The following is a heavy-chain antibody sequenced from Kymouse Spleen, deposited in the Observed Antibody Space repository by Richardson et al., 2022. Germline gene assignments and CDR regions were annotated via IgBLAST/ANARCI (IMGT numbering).Heavy chain of an antibody. CDR1: GGSISSGGYY. D-gene: IGHD3-10*01. CDR2: IYYSGST. CDR3: ARGPYYYGSGSYYNEDWYFDL. Sequence: QVQLQESGPGLVKPSQTLSLTCTVSGGSISSGGYYWSWIRQHPGKGLEWIGYIYYSGSTYYNPSLKSRVTISVDTSKNQFSLKLSSVTAADTAVYYCARGPYYYGSGSYYNEDWYFDLWGRGTLVTVSS. J-gene: IGHJ2*01. V-gene: IGHV4-31*03.